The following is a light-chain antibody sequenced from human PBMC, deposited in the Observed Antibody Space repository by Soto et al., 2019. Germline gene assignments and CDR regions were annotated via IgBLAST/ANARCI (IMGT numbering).Light chain of an antibody. CDR2: ENN. J-gene: IGLJ1*01. V-gene: IGLV1-51*02. CDR3: GTWDSSVRGV. CDR1: SSNIGNNY. Sequence: QSALTQPPTVSAAPGQKVTISCSGSSSNIGNNYVSWYQQLPGTAPKLLIYENNKRPSGIPDRFSGSKSGTSATLGITGLQTGDEADYYCGTWDSSVRGVFGTGTKVPVL.